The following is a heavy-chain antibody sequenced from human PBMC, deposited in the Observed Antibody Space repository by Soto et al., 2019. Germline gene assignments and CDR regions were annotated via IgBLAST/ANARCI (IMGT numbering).Heavy chain of an antibody. J-gene: IGHJ4*02. D-gene: IGHD6-19*01. V-gene: IGHV4-4*07. CDR1: IGSFDSYY. CDR3: AGQWLKRTSFDH. Sequence: SETLSLTCTFSIGSFDSYYWSWIRQPAGKGLEWMGHIHSRGTTNYNPSLKSRITMSIDTSKSQLSLTLSSVTAADTAVYYSAGQWLKRTSFDHWGRGTRVT. CDR2: IHSRGTT.